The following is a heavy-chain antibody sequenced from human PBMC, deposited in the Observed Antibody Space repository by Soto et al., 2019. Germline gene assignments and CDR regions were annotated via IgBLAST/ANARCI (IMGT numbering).Heavy chain of an antibody. J-gene: IGHJ6*02. CDR3: ARLSGDHFDLFFCGMDV. Sequence: GGSLRLSCVASGFTFNIYWMSWVRQVPGKGLEWLSGIKSDGAITSYADSVKGRFTISRDNARSTLFLQMNNLRAEDTAVYYCARLSGDHFDLFFCGMDVWGQGTTVTVSS. CDR1: GFTFNIYW. D-gene: IGHD2-21*01. CDR2: IKSDGAIT. V-gene: IGHV3-74*01.